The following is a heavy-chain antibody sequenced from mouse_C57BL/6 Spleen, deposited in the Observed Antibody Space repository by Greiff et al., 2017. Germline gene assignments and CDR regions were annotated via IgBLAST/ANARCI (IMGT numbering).Heavy chain of an antibody. J-gene: IGHJ2*01. CDR2: IDPSDSYT. V-gene: IGHV1-50*01. Sequence: VQLQQPGAELVKPGASVKLSCKASGYTFTSYWMQWVKQRPGQGLEWIGEIDPSDSYTNYNQKFKGKATLTVDTSSSTAYMQLSSLTSEDSAVYYCARGYSNYVIDYWGQGTTLTVSS. CDR3: ARGYSNYVIDY. CDR1: GYTFTSYW. D-gene: IGHD2-5*01.